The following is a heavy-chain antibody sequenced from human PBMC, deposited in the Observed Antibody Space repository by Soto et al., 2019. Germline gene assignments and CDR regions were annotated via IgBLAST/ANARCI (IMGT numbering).Heavy chain of an antibody. CDR3: ARDRYGDDSGAYDI. V-gene: IGHV6-1*01. Sequence: QVQLQQSGPGLVKPSQTLSLTCAISGDSVSSNSVAWNWIRQPPSRGLEWLGRTYYRSKWYNEYAESVKGRITITPDASKSQVSLQLSSVSPEDTAVYFCARDRYGDDSGAYDIWGQGTLVTVSS. CDR2: TYYRSKWYN. J-gene: IGHJ3*02. CDR1: GDSVSSNSVA. D-gene: IGHD3-22*01.